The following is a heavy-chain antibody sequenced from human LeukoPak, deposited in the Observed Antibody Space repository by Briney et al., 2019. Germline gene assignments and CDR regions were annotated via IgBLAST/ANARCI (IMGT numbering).Heavy chain of an antibody. CDR1: GDSVSSNSGT. CDR2: TYYRSKWYN. D-gene: IGHD5-12*01. V-gene: IGHV6-1*01. J-gene: IGHJ6*02. Sequence: SQTLSLTCAISGDSVSSNSGTWNWIRQSPARGLEWLGRTYYRSKWYNDYAVSVKSRITINPDTSKNQFSLQLHSVTPEDTAVYYCARDRTILATITGNYYYGMDVWGQGTTVTVSS. CDR3: ARDRTILATITGNYYYGMDV.